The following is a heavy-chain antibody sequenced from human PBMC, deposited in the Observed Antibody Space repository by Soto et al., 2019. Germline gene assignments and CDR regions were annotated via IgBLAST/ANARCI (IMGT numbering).Heavy chain of an antibody. CDR3: AREGKRGAYNYAYAVDC. Sequence: QVQLQESGPGLVKPSQTLSLTCTVSGGSISSDRYYWTWIRQHPGKGLEWIGYISYSGRTYYNPSLKSRVTISVDTSKNQFSLKLSAVTAADTAVYYCAREGKRGAYNYAYAVDCWGQGTLVTVSS. J-gene: IGHJ4*02. CDR2: ISYSGRT. V-gene: IGHV4-31*03. CDR1: GGSISSDRYY. D-gene: IGHD3-16*01.